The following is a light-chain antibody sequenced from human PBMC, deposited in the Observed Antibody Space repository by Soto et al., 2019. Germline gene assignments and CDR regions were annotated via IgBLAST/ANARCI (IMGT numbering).Light chain of an antibody. CDR2: GAS. J-gene: IGKJ1*01. CDR3: QQYGSSPTWT. Sequence: ESVLTQSPGTLSLSPGERATLSCRASQSVSSNYLAWYQQKPGQAPRLLIYGASTRATGIPDRFSGSGSGTDFTLTISRLEPEDSAVHYCQQYGSSPTWTFGQGTKVEIK. V-gene: IGKV3-20*01. CDR1: QSVSSNY.